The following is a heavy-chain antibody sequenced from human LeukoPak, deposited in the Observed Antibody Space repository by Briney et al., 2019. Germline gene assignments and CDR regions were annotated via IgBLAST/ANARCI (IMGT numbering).Heavy chain of an antibody. D-gene: IGHD3-10*01. V-gene: IGHV2-5*01. CDR3: ARRRGGSGSYYFDY. CDR1: GFSLTTSGVG. CDR2: IYWNDYK. Sequence: SGPTLVNPPQTLTLTCSFSGFSLTTSGVGVGWVRQPPGKALEWLALIYWNDYKPYSPSLKSRLTISKDTTKNQVVLTMTDMDPVDTGTYYCARRRGGSGSYYFDYWGQGILVTVSS. J-gene: IGHJ4*02.